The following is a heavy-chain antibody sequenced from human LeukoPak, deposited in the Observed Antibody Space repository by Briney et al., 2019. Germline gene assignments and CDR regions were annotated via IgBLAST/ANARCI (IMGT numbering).Heavy chain of an antibody. D-gene: IGHD2/OR15-2a*01. CDR1: GYTLTELS. J-gene: IGHJ6*02. V-gene: IGHV1-24*01. CDR3: ATLLTSQNIVPSYYGMDV. CDR2: FDPEDGET. Sequence: ASVKVSCKVSGYTLTELSMHWVRQAPGKGLEWMGGFDPEDGETIYAQKFQGRVTMTEDTSTDTAYMELSSLRSEDTAVYYCATLLTSQNIVPSYYGMDVWGQGTTVTVSS.